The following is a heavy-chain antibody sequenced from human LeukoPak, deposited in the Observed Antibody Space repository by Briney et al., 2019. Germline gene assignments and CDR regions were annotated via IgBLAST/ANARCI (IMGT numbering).Heavy chain of an antibody. CDR2: IRSSSSTI. V-gene: IGHV3-48*01. CDR1: GFTFSSYS. Sequence: PGGSLRLSCAASGFTFSSYSMNWVRQAPGKGLDGVSYIRSSSSTIYYADSVKGRFTISRDNAKNSLYLQMNSLRAEDTAVYYCARVLHKRNYDSSTYYGYWGQGTLVTVSS. D-gene: IGHD3-22*01. CDR3: ARVLHKRNYDSSTYYGY. J-gene: IGHJ4*02.